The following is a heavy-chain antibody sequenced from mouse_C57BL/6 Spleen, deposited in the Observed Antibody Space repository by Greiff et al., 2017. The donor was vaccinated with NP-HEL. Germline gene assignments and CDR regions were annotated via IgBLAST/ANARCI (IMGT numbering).Heavy chain of an antibody. J-gene: IGHJ2*01. CDR2: IDPEDGET. D-gene: IGHD1-1*01. CDR1: GFNIKDYY. CDR3: VPFITTVVAHFDY. V-gene: IGHV14-2*01. Sequence: VQLKQSGAELVKPGASVKLSCTASGFNIKDYYMHWVKQRTEQGLEWIGRIDPEDGETKYAPKFQGKATITADTSSNTAYLQLSSLTSEDTAVYYCVPFITTVVAHFDYWGQGTTLTVSS.